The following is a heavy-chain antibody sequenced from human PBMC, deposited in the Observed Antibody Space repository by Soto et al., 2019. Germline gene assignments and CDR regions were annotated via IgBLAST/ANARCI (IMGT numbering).Heavy chain of an antibody. Sequence: SETLSLTCTVSGGSISSYYWSWIRQPPGKGLEWIGYIYYSGSTNYNPSLKSRVTTSLDTSKNQFSLRLSPVTAADTAVYYCATGRVYFGSEYWGQGTLVTVSS. CDR3: ATGRVYFGSEY. CDR2: IYYSGST. CDR1: GGSISSYY. V-gene: IGHV4-59*01. J-gene: IGHJ4*02. D-gene: IGHD3-10*01.